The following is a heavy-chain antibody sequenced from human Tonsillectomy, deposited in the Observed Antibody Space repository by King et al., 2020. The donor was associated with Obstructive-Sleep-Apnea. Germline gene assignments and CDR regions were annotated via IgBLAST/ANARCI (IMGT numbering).Heavy chain of an antibody. J-gene: IGHJ3*02. Sequence: QLQESGPGLVKPSETLSLTCTVSGGSISGYYWSWIRQPPGKGLEWIGYIYYTGNTNYNPSLKGRVTISIDASKNQFSLRLRSVTAADTAVYYCARVGFAVTGIDDAFDIWGQGKMVTVSS. D-gene: IGHD1-14*01. CDR3: ARVGFAVTGIDDAFDI. CDR2: IYYTGNT. V-gene: IGHV4-59*01. CDR1: GGSISGYY.